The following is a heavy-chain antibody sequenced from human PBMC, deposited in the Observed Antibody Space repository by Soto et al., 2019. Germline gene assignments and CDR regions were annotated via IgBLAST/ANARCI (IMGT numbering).Heavy chain of an antibody. CDR3: ARGDPPYYYMDV. J-gene: IGHJ6*03. V-gene: IGHV4-59*01. Sequence: SETLSLTCTVSGGSISSYYWSWIRQPPGKGLEWIGYIYYSGSTNYNPSLKSRVTISVDTSKNQFSLKLSSVTAADTAVYYCARGDPPYYYMDVWGKGTTVTVSS. CDR1: GGSISSYY. CDR2: IYYSGST.